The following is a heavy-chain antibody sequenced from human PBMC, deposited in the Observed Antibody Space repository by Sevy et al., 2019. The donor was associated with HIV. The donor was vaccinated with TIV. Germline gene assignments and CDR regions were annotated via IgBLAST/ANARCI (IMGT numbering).Heavy chain of an antibody. CDR2: IKSRGVAEAI. D-gene: IGHD3-3*01. Sequence: GGSLRLSCTASGFTVNDAWMNWVRQAPGKGLEWVGLIKSRGVAEAIDYAAPVKGRFTISRDDSKNTLYLQMNSLIIEDIAVYYCNKEWSGIHSNWCRGTLVTVSS. J-gene: IGHJ1*01. V-gene: IGHV3-15*05. CDR3: NKEWSGIHSN. CDR1: GFTVNDAW.